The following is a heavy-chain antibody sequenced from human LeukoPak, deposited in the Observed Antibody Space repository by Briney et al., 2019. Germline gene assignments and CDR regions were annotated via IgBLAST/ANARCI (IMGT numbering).Heavy chain of an antibody. D-gene: IGHD5-18*01. Sequence: PGGSLRLSCAASGFTFSSYDMHWVRQATGKGLEWVSAIGTAGDTYYPGSVKGRFTISRENAKNSLYLQMNSLRAGDTAVYYCARARDTAMEFDPWGQGTLVTVSS. CDR2: IGTAGDT. CDR1: GFTFSSYD. CDR3: ARARDTAMEFDP. V-gene: IGHV3-13*01. J-gene: IGHJ5*02.